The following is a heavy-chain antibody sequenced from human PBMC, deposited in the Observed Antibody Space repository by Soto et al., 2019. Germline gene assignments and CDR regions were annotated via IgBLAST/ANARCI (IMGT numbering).Heavy chain of an antibody. J-gene: IGHJ4*02. CDR3: ARVKATLYRHYYFYY. Sequence: PSETLSLTCSVSGGTINSGDYSLSWIRQPPGKGLEWIGSILYTGSTYYSPPLKSRASMSMDTSKNLCSLRLRSLTAADTAVYFCARVKATLYRHYYFYYWGQGTPVTVSS. D-gene: IGHD5-12*01. CDR2: ILYTGST. CDR1: GGTINSGDYS. V-gene: IGHV4-30-4*02.